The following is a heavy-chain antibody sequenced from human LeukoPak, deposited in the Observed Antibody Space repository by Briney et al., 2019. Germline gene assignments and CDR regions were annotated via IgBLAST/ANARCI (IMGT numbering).Heavy chain of an antibody. J-gene: IGHJ4*02. CDR2: INPNSGGT. Sequence: ASVKVSCKASGYTFTCYYMHWVRQAPGQGLEWMGWINPNSGGTNYAQKFQGRVTMTRDTSISTAYMELSRLRSDYTAVYYCASYRDSSSSGDCFDYWGQGTLVTVSS. CDR1: GYTFTCYY. D-gene: IGHD6-6*01. CDR3: ASYRDSSSSGDCFDY. V-gene: IGHV1-2*02.